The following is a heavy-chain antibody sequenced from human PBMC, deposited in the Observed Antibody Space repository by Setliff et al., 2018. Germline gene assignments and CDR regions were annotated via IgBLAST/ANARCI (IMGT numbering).Heavy chain of an antibody. V-gene: IGHV4-34*01. Sequence: SETLSLTCAVYGGSFSGYYWSWIRQPPGKGLEWIGEINHSGSTNYNPSLKSRVTISVDTSKNQFSLKLSSVTAADTAVYYCARVSSLSGWYDYWGQGSLVTSPQ. CDR2: INHSGST. CDR3: ARVSSLSGWYDY. J-gene: IGHJ4*02. D-gene: IGHD6-19*01. CDR1: GGSFSGYY.